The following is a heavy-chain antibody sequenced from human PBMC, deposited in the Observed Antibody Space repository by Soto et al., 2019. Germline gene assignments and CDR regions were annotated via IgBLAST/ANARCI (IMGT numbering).Heavy chain of an antibody. D-gene: IGHD3-3*01. CDR1: GGSVSSGSYF. Sequence: SETLSLTCTVSGGSVSSGSYFWSWIRQPPGKGLEWIGKIFHSGTTNYNPSLKSRVIISVDTSTNEFSLKLNSLTAADTAVYYCARGSPPARLIFGVVKTFDPWGQGTLVTVSS. CDR3: ARGSPPARLIFGVVKTFDP. CDR2: IFHSGTT. J-gene: IGHJ5*02. V-gene: IGHV4-61*01.